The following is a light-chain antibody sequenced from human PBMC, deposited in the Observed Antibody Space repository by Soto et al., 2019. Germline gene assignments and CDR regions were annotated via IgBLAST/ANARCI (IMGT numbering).Light chain of an antibody. V-gene: IGKV3-20*01. CDR3: QQYVSLPIT. CDR1: QSVSSTY. CDR2: GAS. Sequence: EIMLTQSPGTLSLYPGERATLSCRASQSVSSTYLAWYQQKPGQAPRLLIYGASSRATGIPDRFSGSGSGTDFTLTISRVEPEDFAVYYCQQYVSLPITFGQGTRLEIK. J-gene: IGKJ5*01.